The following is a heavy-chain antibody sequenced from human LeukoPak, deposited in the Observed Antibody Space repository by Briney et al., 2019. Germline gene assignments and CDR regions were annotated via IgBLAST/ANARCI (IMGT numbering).Heavy chain of an antibody. CDR3: ARVGRGHGGY. Sequence: PGGSLRLSCTASGFTFSTYSMNWVRQAPGKGLEWVSSIANSIIHIYYADSEKGRFTISRDNSKNTLYLQMNSLRAEDTAVYYCARVGRGHGGYWGQGTLVTVSS. J-gene: IGHJ4*02. CDR1: GFTFSTYS. CDR2: IANSIIHI. D-gene: IGHD4-23*01. V-gene: IGHV3-21*01.